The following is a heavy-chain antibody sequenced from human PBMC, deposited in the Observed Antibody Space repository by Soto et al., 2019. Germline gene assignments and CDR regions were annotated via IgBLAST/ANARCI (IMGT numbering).Heavy chain of an antibody. J-gene: IGHJ6*02. D-gene: IGHD3-22*01. CDR1: GYTFTSDG. Sequence: ASVKVSCKASGYTFTSDGISWVRQAPGQGLEWMGWISAYNGNTNYAQKLQGRVTMTTDTSTSTAYMELRSLRSDDTAVYYCARDPGIVVYYYYYGMDVWGQGTTVTVSS. V-gene: IGHV1-18*04. CDR3: ARDPGIVVYYYYYGMDV. CDR2: ISAYNGNT.